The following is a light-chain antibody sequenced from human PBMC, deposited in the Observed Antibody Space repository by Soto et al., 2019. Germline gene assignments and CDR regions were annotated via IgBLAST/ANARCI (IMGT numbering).Light chain of an antibody. CDR3: QQRNNWPPVT. CDR1: QTVRNNY. J-gene: IGKJ4*01. Sequence: EFVLTQSPGTLSLSPGERATLSCRASQTVRNNYLAWYQQKPGRAPRLLIYDASSRATGIPDRFSGGGSGTDFTLTISSLEPEDFAVYYCQQRNNWPPVTFGGGTKVDNK. CDR2: DAS. V-gene: IGKV3D-20*02.